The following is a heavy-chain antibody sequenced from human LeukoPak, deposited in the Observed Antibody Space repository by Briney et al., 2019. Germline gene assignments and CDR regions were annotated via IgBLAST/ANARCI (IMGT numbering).Heavy chain of an antibody. J-gene: IGHJ4*02. CDR1: GFAFSSYA. D-gene: IGHD2-8*01. CDR2: TTGSGAGT. V-gene: IGHV3-23*01. CDR3: AKDPNGDYIDAFDY. Sequence: GGSLRLSCAASGFAFSSYALTWVRQTPGKRLEWVSSTTGSGAGTKYADSVKGRFTISRDNTKNTLYLQMNSLTVEDTAIYYCAKDPNGDYIDAFDYWGQGTLVTVSS.